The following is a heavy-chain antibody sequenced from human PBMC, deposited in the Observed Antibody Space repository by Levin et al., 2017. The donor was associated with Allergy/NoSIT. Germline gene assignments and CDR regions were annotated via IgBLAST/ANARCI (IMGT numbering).Heavy chain of an antibody. CDR3: AREARHYYDSRGHFDY. V-gene: IGHV1-46*01. J-gene: IGHJ4*02. CDR1: GYTFTSYY. CDR2: INPSGGST. D-gene: IGHD3-22*01. Sequence: ASVKVSCKASGYTFTSYYMHWVRQAPGQGLEWMGIINPSGGSTSYAQKFQGRVTMTRDTSTSTVYMELSSLRSEDTAVYYCAREARHYYDSRGHFDYWGQGTLVTVSS.